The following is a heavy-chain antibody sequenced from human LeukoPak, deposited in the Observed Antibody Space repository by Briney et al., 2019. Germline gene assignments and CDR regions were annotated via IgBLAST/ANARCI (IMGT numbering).Heavy chain of an antibody. D-gene: IGHD5-12*01. CDR3: ARDGTVATNWFDP. V-gene: IGHV4-59*01. CDR1: VGSMSSYY. Sequence: SETLSLTCTLSVGSMSSYYWSWIPQPPGKALEWIGYIKSSGSSNYNPSLKSRVTISMDTSKNQFSLRLNSVTAADTAVYYCARDGTVATNWFDPWGQGTLVTVSS. J-gene: IGHJ5*02. CDR2: IKSSGSS.